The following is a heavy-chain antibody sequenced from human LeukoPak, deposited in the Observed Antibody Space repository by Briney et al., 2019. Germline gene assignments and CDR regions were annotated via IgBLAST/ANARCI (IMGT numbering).Heavy chain of an antibody. CDR1: GFTFGSYA. Sequence: GGSLRLSCAASGFTFGSYAMHWVRQAPGKGLEWVAVISYDGSNKYYADSVKGRFTISRDNSKNTLYLQMNSLRAEDTAVYYCATRLAVAGNWFDPWGQGTLVTVSS. V-gene: IGHV3-30-3*01. CDR3: ATRLAVAGNWFDP. CDR2: ISYDGSNK. D-gene: IGHD6-19*01. J-gene: IGHJ5*02.